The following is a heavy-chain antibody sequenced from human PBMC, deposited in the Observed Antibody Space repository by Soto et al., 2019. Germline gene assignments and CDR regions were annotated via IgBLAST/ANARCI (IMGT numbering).Heavy chain of an antibody. Sequence: QITLKESGPPLVKPTQTLTLTCTFSGFSLSTDGVGVGWIRQPPGKALEWLALIYWDDDQSYSPSLKTRLTITEDTSKNQVVRTKTNMDPVDTATYYCAHAYGGTSWPNDAFDVWGQGTVVTVSS. CDR3: AHAYGGTSWPNDAFDV. V-gene: IGHV2-5*02. CDR2: IYWDDDQ. CDR1: GFSLSTDGVG. J-gene: IGHJ3*01. D-gene: IGHD2-2*01.